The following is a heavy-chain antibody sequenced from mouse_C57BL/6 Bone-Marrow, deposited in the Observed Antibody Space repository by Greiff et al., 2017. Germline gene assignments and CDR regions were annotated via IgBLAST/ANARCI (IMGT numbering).Heavy chain of an antibody. V-gene: IGHV5-6*01. CDR2: IGSGGSYT. CDR3: AIHEGPWLAY. CDR1: GFTFSSYG. J-gene: IGHJ3*01. Sequence: EVQVVESGGDLVKPGGSLTLSCAASGFTFSSYGMSWVRQTPDKRLEWVATIGSGGSYTYYPDSVKGRFTISRDNAKNTLYLQMSSLKSEDTAMYYCAIHEGPWLAYWGQGTLVTVSA.